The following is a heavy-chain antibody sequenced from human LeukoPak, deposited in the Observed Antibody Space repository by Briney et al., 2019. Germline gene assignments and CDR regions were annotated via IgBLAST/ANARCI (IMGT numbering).Heavy chain of an antibody. D-gene: IGHD5-24*01. CDR1: GYSFTSYW. CDR2: IYPGDSDT. J-gene: IGHJ4*02. CDR3: ARRLRDGYLDY. Sequence: GESLKISCKGSGYSFTSYWIAWVRQMPGKGLEWMGTIYPGDSDTRYSPSFRGQVTISADKSISTAYLQWSSLKASDTAMYYCARRLRDGYLDYWGQGTLVTVSS. V-gene: IGHV5-51*01.